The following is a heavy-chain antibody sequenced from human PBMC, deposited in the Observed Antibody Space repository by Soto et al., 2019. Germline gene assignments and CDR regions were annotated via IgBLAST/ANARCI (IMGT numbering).Heavy chain of an antibody. CDR3: TTVLYDILTGHRRYYFDY. V-gene: IGHV4-34*03. CDR1: GASFSGNY. D-gene: IGHD3-9*01. J-gene: IGHJ4*02. Sequence: PSETLSLTCNVYGASFSGNYWTRIRQPPGKGLEWIGEINHIGSTNYNPSLKSRVTISKNTLYLQMNSLKTEDTAVYYCTTVLYDILTGHRRYYFDYWGQGTLVTVSS. CDR2: INHIGST.